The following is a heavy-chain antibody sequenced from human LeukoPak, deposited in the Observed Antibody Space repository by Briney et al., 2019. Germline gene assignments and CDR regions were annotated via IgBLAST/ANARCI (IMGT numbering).Heavy chain of an antibody. J-gene: IGHJ5*02. D-gene: IGHD3-3*01. CDR1: GFTFSSYS. V-gene: IGHV3-21*01. Sequence: SGGSLRLSCAASGFTFSSYSMNWVRQAPGKGLEWVSSISSSSSYIYYADSVKGRLTISRDNAKNSLYLQMNSLRAEDTAVYYCARGGRITIFEGFRWFDPWGQGTLVTVSS. CDR2: ISSSSSYI. CDR3: ARGGRITIFEGFRWFDP.